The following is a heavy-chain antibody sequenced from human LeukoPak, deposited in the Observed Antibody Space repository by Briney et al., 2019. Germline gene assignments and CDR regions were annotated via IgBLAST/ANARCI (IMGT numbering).Heavy chain of an antibody. CDR2: IYYSGST. Sequence: PSETLSLTCTVSGGSISSSSYYWGWIRQPPGKGLEWIGTIYYSGSTFYNPSLESRVTISVDTSKNQFSLELSSVTAADTAVYYCARLKYYDILTDYYPIFDYWGQGTLVTMSS. D-gene: IGHD3-9*01. J-gene: IGHJ4*02. CDR1: GGSISSSSYY. CDR3: ARLKYYDILTDYYPIFDY. V-gene: IGHV4-39*07.